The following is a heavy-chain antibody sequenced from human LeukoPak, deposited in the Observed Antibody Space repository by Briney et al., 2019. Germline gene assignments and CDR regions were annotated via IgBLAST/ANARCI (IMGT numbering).Heavy chain of an antibody. CDR2: IYYSGST. CDR3: ATFRVGSFDP. Sequence: PSETLSLTCTVSGGSISSSSYYWGWIRQPPGKGLEWIGTIYYSGSTYYNPSLKSRVTISVDTSKNQFSLKLSSVTAADTAVYYCATFRVGSFDPWGQGTLVTVSS. D-gene: IGHD1-26*01. V-gene: IGHV4-39*01. J-gene: IGHJ5*02. CDR1: GGSISSSSYY.